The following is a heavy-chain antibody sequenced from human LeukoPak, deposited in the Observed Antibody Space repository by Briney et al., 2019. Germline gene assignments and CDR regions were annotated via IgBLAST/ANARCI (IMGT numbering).Heavy chain of an antibody. CDR1: GFTFSSYS. V-gene: IGHV3-21*01. Sequence: SGGSLRLSCAASGFTFSSYSMIWVRQAPGKGLEWVSSISSSSSYIYYADSVKGRFTISRDNAKNSLYLQMNSLRAEDTAVYYCARDRQAYGMDVWGQGTTVTVSS. CDR2: ISSSSSYI. J-gene: IGHJ6*02. CDR3: ARDRQAYGMDV.